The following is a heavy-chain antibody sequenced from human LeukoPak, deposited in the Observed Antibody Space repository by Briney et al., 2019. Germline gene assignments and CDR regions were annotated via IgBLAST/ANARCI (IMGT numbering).Heavy chain of an antibody. D-gene: IGHD6-19*01. CDR1: GFTFSSYW. J-gene: IGHJ6*03. CDR2: IKQDGSEK. CDR3: ARLHGGGWYLGDYYYYYMDV. Sequence: GGSLRLSCAASGFTFSSYWMSWVRQAPGKGLEWVANIKQDGSEKYYVDSVKGRFTISRDNAKNSLYLQMNSLRAEDTAVYYCARLHGGGWYLGDYYYYYMDVWGKGTTVTISS. V-gene: IGHV3-7*01.